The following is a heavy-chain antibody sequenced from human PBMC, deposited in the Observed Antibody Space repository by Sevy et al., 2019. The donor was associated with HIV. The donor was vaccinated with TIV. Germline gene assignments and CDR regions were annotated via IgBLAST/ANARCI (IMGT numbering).Heavy chain of an antibody. V-gene: IGHV3-33*01. Sequence: GGSLRLSCAASGFTFSSYGLHWVRQAPGRGLEWVAGVLSVGNIKYYIDSVKGRFTISRDDLKNTLYLQMNSLRAEDTAVYCCARESGSGWYIDHWGQGALVTVSS. J-gene: IGHJ4*02. CDR1: GFTFSSYG. CDR2: VLSVGNIK. CDR3: ARESGSGWYIDH. D-gene: IGHD6-19*01.